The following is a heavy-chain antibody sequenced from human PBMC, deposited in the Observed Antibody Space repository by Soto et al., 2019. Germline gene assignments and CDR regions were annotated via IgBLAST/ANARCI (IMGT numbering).Heavy chain of an antibody. D-gene: IGHD5-12*01. Sequence: SETLSLTCAVYGGSFSGYYWSWIRQPPGKGLEWIGEINHSGSTNYNPSLKSRVTISVDTSKNQFSLKLSSVTAADTAVYYCARGVSRLPSDYWGQGTLVTVSS. CDR2: INHSGST. J-gene: IGHJ4*02. V-gene: IGHV4-34*01. CDR1: GGSFSGYY. CDR3: ARGVSRLPSDY.